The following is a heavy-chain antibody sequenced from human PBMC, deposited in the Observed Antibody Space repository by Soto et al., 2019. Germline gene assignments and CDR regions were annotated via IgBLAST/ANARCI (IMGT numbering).Heavy chain of an antibody. CDR2: MKPSTGDS. Sequence: QVQLVQSGAEVKKPGASVKVYSKASGYTFTTNDIDWVRQASGQGLEWMGWMKPSTGDSGADAEFQGSFTMTRDNATSTAYMELSRVRSEDTAVYSGTRGGVAAGFDLWGQGTLVTVSS. D-gene: IGHD6-13*01. J-gene: IGHJ4*02. CDR3: TRGGVAAGFDL. V-gene: IGHV1-8*01. CDR1: GYTFTTND.